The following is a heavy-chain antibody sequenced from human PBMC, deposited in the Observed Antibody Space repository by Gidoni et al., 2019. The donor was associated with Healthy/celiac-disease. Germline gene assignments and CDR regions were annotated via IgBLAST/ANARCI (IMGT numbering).Heavy chain of an antibody. CDR1: GFTFSSYG. CDR3: AKPFCGGDCYSFWYFDL. V-gene: IGHV3-30*18. CDR2: ISYDGSNK. J-gene: IGHJ2*01. D-gene: IGHD2-21*02. Sequence: QVQLVESGGGVVQPGRSLRLSCAASGFTFSSYGMHWVRQAPGKGLEWVAVISYDGSNKYYADSVKGRFTISRDNSKNTLYLQMNSLRADDTAVYYCAKPFCGGDCYSFWYFDLWGRGTLVTVSS.